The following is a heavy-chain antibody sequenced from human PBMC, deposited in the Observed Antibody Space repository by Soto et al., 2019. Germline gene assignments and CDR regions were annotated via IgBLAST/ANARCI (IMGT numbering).Heavy chain of an antibody. CDR2: VIPIFHTS. D-gene: IGHD2-15*01. CDR1: GGTFSSYA. Sequence: SVKVSCKASGGTFSSYAISWVRQAPGQGLEWMGGVIPIFHTSNYAQKFQGRVTITADEFPSTAYMELSSLRSEDTAVYYCARGYCNGGDCYSRGNYYYHNMDVWGQGTTVTVSS. V-gene: IGHV1-69*13. CDR3: ARGYCNGGDCYSRGNYYYHNMDV. J-gene: IGHJ6*02.